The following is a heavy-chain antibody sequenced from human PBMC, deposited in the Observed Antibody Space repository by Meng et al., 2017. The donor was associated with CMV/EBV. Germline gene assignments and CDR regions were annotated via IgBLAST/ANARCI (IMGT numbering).Heavy chain of an antibody. CDR3: AHRGQSSGWAILYFDY. Sequence: QINLKESGPTLVKPTQTLTLTGTFSGFSLSTSGVGVGWIRQPPGKALEWLALIYWDDDKRYSPSLKSRLTITKDTSKNQVVLTMTNMDPVDTATYYCAHRGQSSGWAILYFDYWGQGTLVTVSS. CDR1: GFSLSTSGVG. CDR2: IYWDDDK. V-gene: IGHV2-5*02. D-gene: IGHD6-19*01. J-gene: IGHJ4*02.